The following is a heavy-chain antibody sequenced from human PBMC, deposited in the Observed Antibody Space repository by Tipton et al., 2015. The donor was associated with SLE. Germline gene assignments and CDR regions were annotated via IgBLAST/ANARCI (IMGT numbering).Heavy chain of an antibody. J-gene: IGHJ5*02. Sequence: TLSLTCAVYGGSFSGYYWSWIRQPPGKGLEWIGEINHSGSTNYSPSLKSRVTISVDTSKNQFSLKLSSVTAAGTAVYYCARGAEQWLVRGNWFDPWGQGTLVTVSS. V-gene: IGHV4-34*01. CDR2: INHSGST. CDR3: ARGAEQWLVRGNWFDP. D-gene: IGHD6-19*01. CDR1: GGSFSGYY.